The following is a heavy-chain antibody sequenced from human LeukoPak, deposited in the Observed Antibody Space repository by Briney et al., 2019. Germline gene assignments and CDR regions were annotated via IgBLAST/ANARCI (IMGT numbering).Heavy chain of an antibody. CDR1: VGSISSYY. CDR2: ISYSGST. J-gene: IGHJ4*02. CDR3: ARHRDGHFYDY. V-gene: IGHV4-59*08. Sequence: PSETLSLTCTFSVGSISSYYWSWIRQPPGKGLEWIGYISYSGSTNYNPSLKSRVTISVDTSKNQFSLKLSSVTAADTAVYYCARHRDGHFYDYWGQGTLVTVSS. D-gene: IGHD5-24*01.